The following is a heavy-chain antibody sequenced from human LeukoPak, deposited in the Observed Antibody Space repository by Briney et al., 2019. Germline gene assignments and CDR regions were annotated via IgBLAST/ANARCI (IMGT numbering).Heavy chain of an antibody. D-gene: IGHD3-22*01. J-gene: IGHJ3*02. CDR1: GFTVSTNY. CDR3: ASGDYYDSSGYYDAFDI. V-gene: IGHV3-66*02. CDR2: IYSGGTT. Sequence: LGGSLILSCVASGFTVSTNYMTWVRQAPGKGPEWVSVIYSGGTTYYADSVKGRFTISRDNSKNTLYLQMNSLRAEDTAVYYCASGDYYDSSGYYDAFDIWGQGTMVTVSS.